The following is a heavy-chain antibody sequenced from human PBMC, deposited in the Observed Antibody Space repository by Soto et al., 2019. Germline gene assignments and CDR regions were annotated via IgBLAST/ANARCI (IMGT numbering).Heavy chain of an antibody. Sequence: SETLSLTCAVYGGSFSGYYWSWIRQPPGKGLEWIGEINHSGSANYNPSLKSRVTISVDTSKNQFSLKLSSVTAADTAVYYCARVLSGAADYWGQGTLVTVSS. J-gene: IGHJ4*02. V-gene: IGHV4-34*01. CDR1: GGSFSGYY. D-gene: IGHD1-26*01. CDR2: INHSGSA. CDR3: ARVLSGAADY.